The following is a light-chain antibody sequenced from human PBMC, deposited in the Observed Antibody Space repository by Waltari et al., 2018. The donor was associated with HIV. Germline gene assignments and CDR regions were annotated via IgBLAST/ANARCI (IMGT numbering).Light chain of an antibody. J-gene: IGKJ3*01. CDR2: DAS. Sequence: DLQMTQSPSSLSASIGDRVTITCQASQDIRNFLNWYQQKAGKAPELLIHDASNLETGVPSRFSGSGSGTHFTLTISSLQPEDIATYFCQHYDGLPITFGPGTKLEVK. V-gene: IGKV1-33*01. CDR3: QHYDGLPIT. CDR1: QDIRNF.